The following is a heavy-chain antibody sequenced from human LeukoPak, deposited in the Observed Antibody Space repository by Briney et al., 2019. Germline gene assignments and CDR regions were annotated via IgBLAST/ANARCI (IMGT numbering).Heavy chain of an antibody. D-gene: IGHD3-10*01. J-gene: IGHJ6*03. CDR3: ARAPPGYYYGSGSPSNYYMDV. CDR1: GGSISSNGYY. Sequence: NPSETLSLTCTVSGGSISSNGYYWAWFRQPPGKGLEWIGSIYYSGSTNYNPSLKSRVTISVDTSKNQFSLKLSSVTAADTAVYYCARAPPGYYYGSGSPSNYYMDVWGKGTTVTISS. V-gene: IGHV4-39*07. CDR2: IYYSGST.